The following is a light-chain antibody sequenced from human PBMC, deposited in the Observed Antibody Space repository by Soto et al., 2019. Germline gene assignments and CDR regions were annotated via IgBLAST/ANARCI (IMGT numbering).Light chain of an antibody. CDR1: QSVSSSY. Sequence: EIVLTQSPGTLSLSPGERATLSCRASQSVSSSYLAWYQQKPGQAPRLLIFDASTRATGIPDRFSGSGSGTDFTLTISRLEPEDFVVYYCQQYGSSPYTFGQGTKLDIK. V-gene: IGKV3-20*01. CDR2: DAS. J-gene: IGKJ2*01. CDR3: QQYGSSPYT.